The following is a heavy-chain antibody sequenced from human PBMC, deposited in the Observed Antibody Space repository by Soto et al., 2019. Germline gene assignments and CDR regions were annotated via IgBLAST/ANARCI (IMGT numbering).Heavy chain of an antibody. Sequence: QVQLQESGPGLVKPSGTLSLTCTVSGGSMSSSNWWNWVRQPPGKGLEWIGETRHSGRPNYNPSLKSRVTISVDKTENHVTMLSRSVTAADMAVNYCARSDATVLHYWGEGSLVTVSS. V-gene: IGHV4-4*02. J-gene: IGHJ4*01. CDR3: ARSDATVLHY. CDR1: GGSMSSSNW. CDR2: TRHSGRP. D-gene: IGHD4-17*01.